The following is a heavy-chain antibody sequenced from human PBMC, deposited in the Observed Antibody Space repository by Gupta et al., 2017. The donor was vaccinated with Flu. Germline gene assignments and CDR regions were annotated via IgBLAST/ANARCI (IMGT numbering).Heavy chain of an antibody. CDR1: GTFSSYV. V-gene: IGHV1-69*01. Sequence: GTFSSYVITWRRQAPGQGLEWMGEITPMFGTAKYEQKCQGRVTVTADESTSTVYMELSRLRSEDTAVFYCARGRSTVSASSYFFVLWGHGTLVAVSS. J-gene: IGHJ4*01. CDR3: ARGRSTVSASSYFFVL. CDR2: ITPMFGTA. D-gene: IGHD2-15*01.